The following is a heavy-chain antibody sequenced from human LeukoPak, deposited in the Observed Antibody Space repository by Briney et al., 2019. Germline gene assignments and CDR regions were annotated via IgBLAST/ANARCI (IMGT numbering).Heavy chain of an antibody. Sequence: PGGSLRLSCTTSGFTFSSSAMSWVRQAPGMGLEWVSTISGSGGSTYYADSVKGRFTISRDNSKNTVYMQMNSLRAEDTAVYYCAKDVGSGVFRGSPRHFDYWGQGTLVTVSS. CDR1: GFTFSSSA. CDR3: AKDVGSGVFRGSPRHFDY. D-gene: IGHD3-10*01. V-gene: IGHV3-23*01. CDR2: ISGSGGST. J-gene: IGHJ4*02.